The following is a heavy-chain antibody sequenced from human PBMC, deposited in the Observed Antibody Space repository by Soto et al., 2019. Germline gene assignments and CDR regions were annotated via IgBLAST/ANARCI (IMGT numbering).Heavy chain of an antibody. CDR2: IDWDDDK. J-gene: IGHJ4*02. Sequence: SGPTLVNPTQTLTLTRTFPGFSLSTSGMCVSWIRQPPGKALEWLARIDWDDDKYYSTSLKTRLTISKDTSKNQVVLTMTNMDPVDTATYYCARAHIAARPRYYFDYWGQGTLVTVSS. V-gene: IGHV2-70*11. CDR3: ARAHIAARPRYYFDY. D-gene: IGHD6-6*01. CDR1: GFSLSTSGMC.